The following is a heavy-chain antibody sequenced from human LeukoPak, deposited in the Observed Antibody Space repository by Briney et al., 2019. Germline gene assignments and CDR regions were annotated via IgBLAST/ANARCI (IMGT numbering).Heavy chain of an antibody. CDR2: ISYDGSNK. Sequence: PGGSLRLSCAASGFTFSSYAMHWVRQAPGKGLEWVAVISYDGSNKYYADSVKGRFTISRDNSKNTLYLQMNSLRAEDTAVHYCAREYYDSSGYYYYYGMDVWGQGTTVTVSS. V-gene: IGHV3-30-3*01. J-gene: IGHJ6*02. CDR3: AREYYDSSGYYYYYGMDV. CDR1: GFTFSSYA. D-gene: IGHD3-22*01.